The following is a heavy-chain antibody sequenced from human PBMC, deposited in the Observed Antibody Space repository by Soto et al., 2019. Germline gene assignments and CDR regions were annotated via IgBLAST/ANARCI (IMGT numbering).Heavy chain of an antibody. CDR2: IYHSGST. J-gene: IGHJ5*02. D-gene: IGHD4-17*01. CDR1: GGSISSSNW. CDR3: ARDCGDYERWFDP. Sequence: SETLSLTCAVSGGSISSSNWWSWVRQPPGKGLEWIGEIYHSGSTNYNPSLKSRVTISVDKSKNQFSLKLSSVTAADTAVYYCARDCGDYERWFDPWGQGTQVTVSS. V-gene: IGHV4-4*02.